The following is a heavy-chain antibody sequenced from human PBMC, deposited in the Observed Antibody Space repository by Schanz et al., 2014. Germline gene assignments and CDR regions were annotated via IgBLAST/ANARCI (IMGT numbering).Heavy chain of an antibody. J-gene: IGHJ4*02. CDR3: ARGGPAYYFDD. CDR2: ISYGTSYI. V-gene: IGHV3-21*01. Sequence: EVQLLESGGGLVEPGGSLRLSCAASGFSFSSYAMGWVRQARGKGLEWVSSISYGTSYIYYAESVKGRFTISRDNAKNSLYLQMNGLRAEDTAVYYCARGGPAYYFDDWGQGTLVTVSS. CDR1: GFSFSSYA.